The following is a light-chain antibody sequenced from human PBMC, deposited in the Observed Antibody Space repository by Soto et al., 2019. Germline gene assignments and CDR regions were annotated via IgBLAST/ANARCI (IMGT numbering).Light chain of an antibody. CDR2: QAS. J-gene: IGKJ1*01. V-gene: IGKV1-5*03. Sequence: DIQITQSPSTLSASVGDRVTITCRASQSISKWLVWYQQKPGKAPKLLIYQASSLESGVPSRFSGSGYGTDFTLTISSLEPEDFAVYYCQQRSNWPPWTFGQGTKVDIK. CDR3: QQRSNWPPWT. CDR1: QSISKW.